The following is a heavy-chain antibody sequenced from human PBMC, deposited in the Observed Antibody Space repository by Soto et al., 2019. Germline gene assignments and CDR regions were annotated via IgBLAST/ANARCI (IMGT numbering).Heavy chain of an antibody. Sequence: GGSLRLSCAASGFTFDDSAMHWVRQAPGKGLEWVSGISWNSGRIGYADSAKGRFTISRDNAKNSLYLQMNSLRAEDTAVYYCVKETDDSSGYYPPRSYLQHWGQGT. CDR1: GFTFDDSA. D-gene: IGHD3-22*01. CDR2: ISWNSGRI. CDR3: VKETDDSSGYYPPRSYLQH. J-gene: IGHJ1*01. V-gene: IGHV3-9*01.